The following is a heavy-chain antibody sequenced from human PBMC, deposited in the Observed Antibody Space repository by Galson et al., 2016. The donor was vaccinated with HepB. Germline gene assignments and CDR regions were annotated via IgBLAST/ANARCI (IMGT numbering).Heavy chain of an antibody. V-gene: IGHV3-30*18. Sequence: SLRLSCAASGFTFSSYGMHWVRQAPGKGLEWVAVTAYDGTKKYYADPVKGRFTISRDDSKNTLYLQMNSLRVEDTALYYRAKEAPTGYYAGWSSFDYWGQGTLVTVSS. CDR1: GFTFSSYG. CDR3: AKEAPTGYYAGWSSFDY. D-gene: IGHD3-3*01. CDR2: TAYDGTKK. J-gene: IGHJ4*02.